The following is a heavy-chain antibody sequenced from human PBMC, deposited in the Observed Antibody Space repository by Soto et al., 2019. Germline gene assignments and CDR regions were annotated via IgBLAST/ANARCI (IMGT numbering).Heavy chain of an antibody. CDR3: ARGWGGWADY. Sequence: QVQLQESGPGLVKPSETLSLTCTVSGGSISSYYWSWIRQPPGKGLEWIGYIYYSGSTNYNPSLKSRVTISVDTAKNPLSLKLSSLSAADTAVYYCARGWGGWADYWGQGTLVTVSS. CDR1: GGSISSYY. D-gene: IGHD3-16*01. J-gene: IGHJ4*02. V-gene: IGHV4-59*01. CDR2: IYYSGST.